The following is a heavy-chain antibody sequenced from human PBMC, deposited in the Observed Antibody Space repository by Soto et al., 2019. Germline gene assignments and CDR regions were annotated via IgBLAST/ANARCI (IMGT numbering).Heavy chain of an antibody. CDR1: GDSVSGNSAA. D-gene: IGHD3-16*01. J-gene: IGHJ4*02. CDR3: EREFPDYESGDSYFDY. CDR2: TYYRSKWYN. Sequence: PSHTLSLTRAISGDSVSGNSAAWNWIRQSPSRGLEWLGRTYYRSKWYNDYAVSVKSRITVTPDTSKNQFSLHLNSVTPEDTAVYDCEREFPDYESGDSYFDYWGQGALVTVSS. V-gene: IGHV6-1*01.